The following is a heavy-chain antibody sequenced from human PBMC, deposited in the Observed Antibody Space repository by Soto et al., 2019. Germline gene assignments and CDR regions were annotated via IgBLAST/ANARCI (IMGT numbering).Heavy chain of an antibody. CDR2: IWYDGSNK. CDR3: ASFPGNVDTAMEGPGMDV. CDR1: GFTFSSYG. J-gene: IGHJ6*04. V-gene: IGHV3-33*01. Sequence: AGGSLRLSCAASGFTFSSYGMHWVRQAPGKGLEWVAVIWYDGSNKYYADSVKGRFTISRDNSKNTLYLQMNSLRAEDTAVYYCASFPGNVDTAMEGPGMDVWGKGSRFTVSS. D-gene: IGHD5-18*01.